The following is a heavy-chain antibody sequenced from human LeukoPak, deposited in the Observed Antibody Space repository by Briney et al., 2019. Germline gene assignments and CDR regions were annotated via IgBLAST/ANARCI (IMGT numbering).Heavy chain of an antibody. CDR2: IYYSGST. CDR1: GGSISSYY. J-gene: IGHJ4*02. D-gene: IGHD5-24*01. Sequence: PSETLSLTCTVSGGSISSYYWSWIRQPPGKGLEWIGYIYYSGSTNYNPSLKSRVTISVDTSKNQFSLKLSSVTAADTAVYYCARVEKGDGYNPYYFDYWGQGTLVTVSS. CDR3: ARVEKGDGYNPYYFDY. V-gene: IGHV4-59*01.